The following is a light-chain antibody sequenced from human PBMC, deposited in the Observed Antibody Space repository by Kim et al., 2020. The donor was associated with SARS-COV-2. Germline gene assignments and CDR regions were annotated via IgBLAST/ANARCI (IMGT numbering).Light chain of an antibody. CDR3: QQYNNWPQT. V-gene: IGKV3-15*01. CDR2: GAS. Sequence: SASPGERATLSCRASQSVSSNVAWYQQRPGQAPRLVIYGASTRATGIPARFSGSGSGTEFTLTISSLQSEDFAVYYCQQYNNWPQTFGQGTKLEI. J-gene: IGKJ1*01. CDR1: QSVSSN.